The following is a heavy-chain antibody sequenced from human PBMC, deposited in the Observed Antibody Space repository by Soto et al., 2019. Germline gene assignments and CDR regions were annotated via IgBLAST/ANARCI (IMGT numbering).Heavy chain of an antibody. V-gene: IGHV3-23*01. Sequence: GSLRLSCAASGFIFSSYAMSWVRQAPGKGLEWVSAISGSGGSTYYADSVKGRFTIPRDNSKNTLYLQMNSLRAEDTAVYYCAKPPTPLLEWLLLFDYWGQGTLDTVSS. CDR2: ISGSGGST. CDR3: AKPPTPLLEWLLLFDY. J-gene: IGHJ4*02. CDR1: GFIFSSYA. D-gene: IGHD3-3*01.